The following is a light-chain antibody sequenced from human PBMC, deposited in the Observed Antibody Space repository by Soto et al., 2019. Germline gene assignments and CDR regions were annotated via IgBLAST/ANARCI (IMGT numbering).Light chain of an antibody. V-gene: IGLV4-60*02. CDR2: LEGSRSY. CDR1: SGHSSYI. Sequence: QPVLTQSSSASASLGSSVKLTCTLSSGHSSYIIAWHQQQPGKAPRYLMKLEGSRSYNKGSGVPDRFSGSSSGADRYLTISNLQFEDEADYYCETWDSNSWVFGGGTKVTVL. J-gene: IGLJ3*02. CDR3: ETWDSNSWV.